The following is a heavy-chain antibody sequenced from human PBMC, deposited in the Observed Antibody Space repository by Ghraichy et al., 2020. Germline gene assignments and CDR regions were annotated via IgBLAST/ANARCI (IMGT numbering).Heavy chain of an antibody. CDR1: GFTFSSYW. CDR2: IKQDGSEK. CDR3: ARRHSSGFFPYWYFDL. D-gene: IGHD6-19*01. V-gene: IGHV3-7*01. J-gene: IGHJ2*01. Sequence: GESLNISCAASGFTFSSYWMSWVRQAPGKGLEWVANIKQDGSEKYYVDSVKGRFTISRDNAKNSLYLQMNSLRAEDTAVYYCARRHSSGFFPYWYFDLWGRGTLVTVSS.